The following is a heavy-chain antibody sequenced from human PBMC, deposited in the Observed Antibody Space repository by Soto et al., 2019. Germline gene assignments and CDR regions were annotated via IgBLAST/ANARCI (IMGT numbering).Heavy chain of an antibody. CDR3: AKDGAHSELRYFDWLLLPDAFDI. CDR1: GFTFSSYA. J-gene: IGHJ3*02. CDR2: ISGSGGST. Sequence: GGSLRLSCAASGFTFSSYAMSWVRQAPGKGLEWVSAISGSGGSTYYADSVKGRFTISRDNSKNTLYLQMNSLRAEDTAVYYCAKDGAHSELRYFDWLLLPDAFDIWGQGTMVTVSS. V-gene: IGHV3-23*01. D-gene: IGHD3-9*01.